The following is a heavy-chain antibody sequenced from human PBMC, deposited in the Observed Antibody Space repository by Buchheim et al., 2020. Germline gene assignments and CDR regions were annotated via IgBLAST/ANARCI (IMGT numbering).Heavy chain of an antibody. Sequence: EVQLVESGGGLVQPGGSLRLSCAASGFTFSSYSMNWVRQAPGKGLEWVSYISSSSSTIYYADSVKGRFTISRDNAKHSLYLQMNSLRAEDTAVYYCARADFWSGYYPDFDYWGQGTL. CDR2: ISSSSSTI. D-gene: IGHD3-3*01. V-gene: IGHV3-48*01. CDR3: ARADFWSGYYPDFDY. J-gene: IGHJ4*02. CDR1: GFTFSSYS.